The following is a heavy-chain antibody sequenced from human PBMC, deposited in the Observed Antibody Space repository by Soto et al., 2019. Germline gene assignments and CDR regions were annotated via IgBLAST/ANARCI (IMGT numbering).Heavy chain of an antibody. CDR3: ARVGAQWESVYYFDY. V-gene: IGHV3-30-3*01. J-gene: IGHJ4*02. CDR1: GLTLSSYA. D-gene: IGHD1-26*01. Sequence: QVQLVESGGGVFRPGRSLRLSCAASGLTLSSYAMHWVGQAPGKGLEGAAVISYEGSNKYYADSVKGRFTISRDNSKNTLYLQRNSLRAEDTAVYYCARVGAQWESVYYFDYWGQGTLVTVSS. CDR2: ISYEGSNK.